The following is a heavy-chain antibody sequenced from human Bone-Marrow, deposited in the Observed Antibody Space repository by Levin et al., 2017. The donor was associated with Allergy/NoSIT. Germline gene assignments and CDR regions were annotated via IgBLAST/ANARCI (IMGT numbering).Heavy chain of an antibody. D-gene: IGHD3-22*01. CDR2: IYTSGST. V-gene: IGHV4-4*07. CDR1: GGSIRSYY. J-gene: IGHJ3*02. CDR3: ARDLYYYDSSGYRIDAFDI. Sequence: SQTLSLTCPVSGGSIRSYYWSWIRQPAGKGLEWIGRIYTSGSTNYNPSLKSRVTMSVDTSKNQFSLKLSSVTAADTAVYYCARDLYYYDSSGYRIDAFDIWGQGTMVTVSS.